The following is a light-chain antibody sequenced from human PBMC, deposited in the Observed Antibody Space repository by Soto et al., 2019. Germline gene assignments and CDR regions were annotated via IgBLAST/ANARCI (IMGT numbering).Light chain of an antibody. CDR1: TGAVNYGYY. V-gene: IGLV7-43*01. CDR3: LLYFGPGQVI. CDR2: SIS. Sequence: QAVVTQEPSLTVSPGGTVTLTCASSTGAVNYGYYPNWFQQKPGQPPKSLIYSISNIQSWTPARFSGSLLGGKAALTVSGVQPEDEAEYYCLLYFGPGQVIFGGGTKLTVL. J-gene: IGLJ2*01.